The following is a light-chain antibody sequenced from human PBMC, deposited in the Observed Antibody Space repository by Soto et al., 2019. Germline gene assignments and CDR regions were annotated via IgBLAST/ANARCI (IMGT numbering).Light chain of an antibody. V-gene: IGKV3-15*01. CDR1: QSVSSN. Sequence: EIVMTQSPATLSVSPGERATLSCRASQSVSSNLAWYQQKPGQAPRLLIYGASTRATGIPARFSGSGSGTEFTLTINSLQSEDFAVYYCQQYNNWTLTFGGGTKVEIK. J-gene: IGKJ4*01. CDR3: QQYNNWTLT. CDR2: GAS.